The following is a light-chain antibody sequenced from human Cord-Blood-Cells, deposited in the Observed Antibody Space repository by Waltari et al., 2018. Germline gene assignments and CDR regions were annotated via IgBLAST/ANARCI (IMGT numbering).Light chain of an antibody. V-gene: IGKV3-11*01. Sequence: EIVLPQSPATLSLSTRERATLSCSAGQSVSSYLAWYQQKPGQAPRLLIYDASNRATGIPARCSGSGSGTDFTLTISSLEPEDFAVYYCQQRSNWPITFGQGTRLEIK. CDR3: QQRSNWPIT. CDR1: QSVSSY. CDR2: DAS. J-gene: IGKJ5*01.